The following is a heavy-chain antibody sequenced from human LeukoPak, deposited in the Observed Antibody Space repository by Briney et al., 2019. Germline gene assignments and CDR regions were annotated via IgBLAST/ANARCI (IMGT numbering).Heavy chain of an antibody. Sequence: GESLRLSCAVSGFTFSRHDMHWVRHATGKGLEWVSAIGIAGDAYYADSVKGRFTITRENAKNFLYLQMNSLRAGDTAIYYCARVSLGGNGFDYWGQGTLVTVSS. J-gene: IGHJ4*02. CDR3: ARVSLGGNGFDY. CDR2: IGIAGDA. CDR1: GFTFSRHD. V-gene: IGHV3-13*01. D-gene: IGHD4-23*01.